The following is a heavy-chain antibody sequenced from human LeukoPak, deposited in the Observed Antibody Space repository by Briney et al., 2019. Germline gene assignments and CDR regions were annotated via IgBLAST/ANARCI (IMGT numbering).Heavy chain of an antibody. Sequence: GGSLRLSCAASGFTFDDYGMSWVRQAPGEGLEWVSGINWNGGSTGYADSVKGRFTISRDNAKNSLYLQMNSLRAEDTALYYCARARGSYYYDDTIDYWGQGTLVTVSS. V-gene: IGHV3-20*04. CDR3: ARARGSYYYDDTIDY. CDR1: GFTFDDYG. J-gene: IGHJ4*02. CDR2: INWNGGST. D-gene: IGHD3-22*01.